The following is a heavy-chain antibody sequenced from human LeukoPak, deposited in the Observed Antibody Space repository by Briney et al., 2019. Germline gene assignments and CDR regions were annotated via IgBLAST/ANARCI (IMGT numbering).Heavy chain of an antibody. D-gene: IGHD2-15*01. Sequence: ASVKVSCKASGYTFTDYYMHWVRQAPGQGLEWMGWINPNSGGTNYAQKFQGRVTMTRDTSISTAYMELNRLRSDDTAVYYCARTYFYFSGGSCFSAYYFDYWGQGTLVTVSS. V-gene: IGHV1-2*02. CDR3: ARTYFYFSGGSCFSAYYFDY. CDR1: GYTFTDYY. J-gene: IGHJ4*02. CDR2: INPNSGGT.